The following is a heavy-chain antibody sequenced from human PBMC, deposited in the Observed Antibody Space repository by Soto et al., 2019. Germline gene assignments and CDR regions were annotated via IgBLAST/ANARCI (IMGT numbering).Heavy chain of an antibody. Sequence: EVQLVESGGGLVQPGVSLRLSCVGSGFTFSNYWMSWVRQAPGKGLEWVANIKQEEGEKYYVDSVKGRITISRDNAKNSLYLKMNSLRAEDTAVYYGARDGHYGDYPYWGQGALVTVSS. D-gene: IGHD4-17*01. V-gene: IGHV3-7*01. CDR2: IKQEEGEK. CDR3: ARDGHYGDYPY. J-gene: IGHJ4*02. CDR1: GFTFSNYW.